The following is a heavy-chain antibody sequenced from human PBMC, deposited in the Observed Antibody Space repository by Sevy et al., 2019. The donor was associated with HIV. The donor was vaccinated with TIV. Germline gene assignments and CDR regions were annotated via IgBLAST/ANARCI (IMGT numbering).Heavy chain of an antibody. CDR2: IYYSGST. V-gene: IGHV4-39*01. CDR1: GGSISSSSYY. Sequence: SETLSLTCTVSGGSISSSSYYGGWIRQTPGKGLEWIGSIYYSGSTYYNPSLKSRVTISVDTSKNQFSLKLSSVTAADTAVYYCARQPGITGTRAFFDYWGQGTLVTVSS. D-gene: IGHD1-7*01. J-gene: IGHJ4*02. CDR3: ARQPGITGTRAFFDY.